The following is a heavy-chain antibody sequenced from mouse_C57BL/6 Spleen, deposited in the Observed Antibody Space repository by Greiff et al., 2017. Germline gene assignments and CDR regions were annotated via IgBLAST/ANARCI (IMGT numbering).Heavy chain of an antibody. J-gene: IGHJ2*01. CDR2: INPGSGGT. CDR1: GYAFTNYL. D-gene: IGHD1-1*01. Sequence: VQLQQPGAELVRPGTSVKVSCKASGYAFTNYLIEWVKQRPGQGLEWIGVINPGSGGTNYNEKFKGKATLTADKSSSTAYMQLSSLTSEDSAVYFCARSQFITTVGGDYWGQGTTLTVSS. CDR3: ARSQFITTVGGDY. V-gene: IGHV1-54*01.